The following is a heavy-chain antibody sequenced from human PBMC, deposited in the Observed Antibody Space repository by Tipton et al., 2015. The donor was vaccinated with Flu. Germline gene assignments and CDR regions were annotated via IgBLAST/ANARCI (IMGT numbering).Heavy chain of an antibody. V-gene: IGHV1-18*01. J-gene: IGHJ5*02. CDR3: ARDHYLYCGGTGCYPGP. Sequence: QLVQSGAEVKKPGASVKVSCKASGYTFSSYGIGWVRQAPGQGLEWMGWISTYNGNTNYAQKFQGRVTMTTDTSTNTAYMDLGSLRSDDTAVYYCARDHYLYCGGTGCYPGPWGQGTLVTVSS. CDR1: GYTFSSYG. D-gene: IGHD2-2*01. CDR2: ISTYNGNT.